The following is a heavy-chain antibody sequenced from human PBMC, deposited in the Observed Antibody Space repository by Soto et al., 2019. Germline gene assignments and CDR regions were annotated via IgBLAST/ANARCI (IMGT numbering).Heavy chain of an antibody. D-gene: IGHD3-16*01. Sequence: EVQLVESGGGLVRPGGSLRLSCAASGFTFSNAWMAWVRQAPGKGLEWVGRIKRLSNGGITEYAAPVKGRFSISRDDSKTTVHLQMDSLKTEDTAGYYCATDWGRDWGQGTLVTVSS. CDR2: IKRLSNGGIT. CDR3: ATDWGRD. J-gene: IGHJ4*02. CDR1: GFTFSNAW. V-gene: IGHV3-15*01.